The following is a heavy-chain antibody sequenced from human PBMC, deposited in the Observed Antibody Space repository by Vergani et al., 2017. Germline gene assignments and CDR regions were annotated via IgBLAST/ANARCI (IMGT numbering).Heavy chain of an antibody. Sequence: QVQLVESGGGVVQPGGSLRLSCEASGFTLSNYGMHWVRQAPGKGLQWVTFIRNGGRDTYYADSVKGRFTISRDDSKNMLYLQMNSLRAEDTAVYYCAKICSGISCYIDEAFDLWGQGTLVSVSS. D-gene: IGHD2-2*02. V-gene: IGHV3-30*02. CDR2: IRNGGRDT. CDR3: AKICSGISCYIDEAFDL. CDR1: GFTLSNYG. J-gene: IGHJ3*01.